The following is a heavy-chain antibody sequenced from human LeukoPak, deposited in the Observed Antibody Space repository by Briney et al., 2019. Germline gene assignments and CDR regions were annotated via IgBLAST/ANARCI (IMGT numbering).Heavy chain of an antibody. J-gene: IGHJ1*01. V-gene: IGHV3-7*01. D-gene: IGHD3-22*01. CDR3: ATYSSLNRREFQF. CDR2: IKTDGSEK. CDR1: GFTFSNYW. Sequence: GGSLRLSCEGSGFTFSNYWMSWVRQAPGKGLQWVANIKTDGSEKYYVDSVKGRFTVSRDNAKNSLYLQMNSLRAEDTAVYYCATYSSLNRREFQFWGQGTLLTVSS.